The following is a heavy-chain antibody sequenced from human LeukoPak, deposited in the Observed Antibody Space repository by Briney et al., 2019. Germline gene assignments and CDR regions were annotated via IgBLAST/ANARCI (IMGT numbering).Heavy chain of an antibody. D-gene: IGHD2-21*01. J-gene: IGHJ5*02. V-gene: IGHV3-74*01. Sequence: GAPRISLAAPGFTLSSYRVDRGRPAPREGGGWVSRINSDGSSTSYADSVKGRFTISRDNAKNTLYLQMNSLRAEDTAVYYCARERLRGGFDPWGQGTLVTVSS. CDR2: INSDGSST. CDR3: ARERLRGGFDP. CDR1: GFTLSSYR.